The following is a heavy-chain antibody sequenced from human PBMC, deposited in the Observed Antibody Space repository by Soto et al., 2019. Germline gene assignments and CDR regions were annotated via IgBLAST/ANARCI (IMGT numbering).Heavy chain of an antibody. Sequence: PGESLKISCKGSGYSCTSYWIGWVRQMPGKGLEWMGIIYPGDSDTRYSPSFQGQVTISADNSISTAYLQWSSLKASDTAMYYCARTAATGKYYYGVDVWGQGTTVTVSS. J-gene: IGHJ6*02. D-gene: IGHD6-13*01. CDR3: ARTAATGKYYYGVDV. CDR2: IYPGDSDT. CDR1: GYSCTSYW. V-gene: IGHV5-51*01.